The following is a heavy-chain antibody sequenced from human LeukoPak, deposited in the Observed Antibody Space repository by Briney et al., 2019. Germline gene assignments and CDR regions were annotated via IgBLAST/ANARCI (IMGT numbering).Heavy chain of an antibody. D-gene: IGHD6-19*01. CDR1: GYTFTGYY. CDR2: INPNSGGT. Sequence: GASVKVSCKASGYTFTGYYMHWVRQAPGQGLEWMGWINPNSGGTNYAQKFQGRVTMTRDTSIRTAYMELSRLRSDDTAVYYCARVGSGYSSGPFDYWGQGTLGTVSS. V-gene: IGHV1-2*02. CDR3: ARVGSGYSSGPFDY. J-gene: IGHJ4*02.